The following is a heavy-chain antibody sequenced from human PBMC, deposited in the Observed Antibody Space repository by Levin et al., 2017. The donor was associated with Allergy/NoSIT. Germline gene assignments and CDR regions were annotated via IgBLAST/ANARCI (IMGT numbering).Heavy chain of an antibody. Sequence: PGGSLRLSCVTSGFTFSNYGMHWVRPTPGKGPEWVAIIWDDGSNEFYADSVKGRFTISRDNFKNTLYLQMNSLRGEDTAVYYCARDDSSNAVTGTVVSFWGQGTLVTVSS. CDR1: GFTFSNYG. CDR3: ARDDSSNAVTGTVVSF. V-gene: IGHV3-33*01. CDR2: IWDDGSNE. J-gene: IGHJ4*02. D-gene: IGHD6-19*01.